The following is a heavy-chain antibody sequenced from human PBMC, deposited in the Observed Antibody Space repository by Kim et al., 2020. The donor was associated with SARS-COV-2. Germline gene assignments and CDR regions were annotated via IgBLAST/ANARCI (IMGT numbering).Heavy chain of an antibody. J-gene: IGHJ5*02. CDR3: ARLDSDWCNDFRFVP. D-gene: IGHD3-3*01. CDR1: DGSISSKW. CDR2: IFHSGST. Sequence: SETLSLTCTVSDGSISSKWWTWVRQPPGKGMEWLGEIFHSGSTNNNPSLKRRVTMSVDKPKNKFSLKLSSVTTADKAVYYCARLDSDWCNDFRFVPLCQG. V-gene: IGHV4-4*02.